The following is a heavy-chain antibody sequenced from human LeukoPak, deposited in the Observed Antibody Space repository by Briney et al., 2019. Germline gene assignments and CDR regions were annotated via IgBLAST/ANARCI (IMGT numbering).Heavy chain of an antibody. CDR3: ARHSSGWYEFDY. CDR2: IYYSGST. J-gene: IGHJ4*02. CDR1: GGSISSSSYY. D-gene: IGHD6-19*01. Sequence: SETLSLTCTVSGGSISSSSYYWGWIRQPPGLGLEWIGSIYYSGSTYYNPSLKSRVTISVDTSKNQFSLKLSSVTAADTAVYYCARHSSGWYEFDYWGQGTLVTVSS. V-gene: IGHV4-39*01.